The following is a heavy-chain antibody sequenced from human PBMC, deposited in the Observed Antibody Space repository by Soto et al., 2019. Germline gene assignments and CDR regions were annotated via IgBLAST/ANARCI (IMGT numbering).Heavy chain of an antibody. D-gene: IGHD5-12*01. J-gene: IGHJ4*02. Sequence: GGSLGLSCTASGFTFSAYAMSWVRQAPGKGLEWVSSISGGGGSTYYADSVKGRFTISRDNSKNTLYLQMNSLRAEDTAVYYCAKDRWLQHAYYFDYWGQGTLVTVSS. V-gene: IGHV3-23*01. CDR3: AKDRWLQHAYYFDY. CDR2: ISGGGGST. CDR1: GFTFSAYA.